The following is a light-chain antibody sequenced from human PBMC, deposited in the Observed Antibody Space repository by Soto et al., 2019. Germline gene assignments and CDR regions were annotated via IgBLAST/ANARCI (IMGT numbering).Light chain of an antibody. Sequence: EIVMTQSPATLSVSPGERATLSCRASQSISGNLAWYQQKPGQTPRLLIYGASTRAAGIPARFSGSGSGTEFTLTISSLQSKDLAVYYCQQFNNWPELSFGGGTKVEIK. V-gene: IGKV3-15*01. CDR1: QSISGN. J-gene: IGKJ4*01. CDR2: GAS. CDR3: QQFNNWPELS.